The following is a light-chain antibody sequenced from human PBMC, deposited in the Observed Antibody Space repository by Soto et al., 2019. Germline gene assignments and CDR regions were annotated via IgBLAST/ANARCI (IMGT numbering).Light chain of an antibody. V-gene: IGLV2-14*01. J-gene: IGLJ1*01. CDR3: SSYTSSSSLYV. Sequence: QSVLTQPASVSGSPGQSITISCTGTSSDVGGYNYVSWYQQHPGKAPKLMIYDVSNRPSGVSNRFSGSKSGNTASLTISGLQAEDEADYSCSSYTSSSSLYVFGTGTMV. CDR2: DVS. CDR1: SSDVGGYNY.